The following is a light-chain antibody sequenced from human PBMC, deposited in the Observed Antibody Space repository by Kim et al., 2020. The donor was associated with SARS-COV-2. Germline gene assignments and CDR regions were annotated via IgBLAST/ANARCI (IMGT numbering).Light chain of an antibody. J-gene: IGKJ2*01. V-gene: IGKV3-20*01. CDR3: QQYGSAPNA. Sequence: PGDRAALSCRTSQSVYSIALACYEQKPGQTPRLLSYGASIRATGIPDRFTGSGSGTDFTLTINRLEPEDFAVYVCQQYGSAPNAFGQGTKLEI. CDR2: GAS. CDR1: QSVYSIA.